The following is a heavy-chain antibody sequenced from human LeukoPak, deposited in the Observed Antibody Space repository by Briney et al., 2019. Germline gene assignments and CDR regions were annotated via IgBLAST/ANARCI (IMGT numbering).Heavy chain of an antibody. D-gene: IGHD6-19*01. CDR2: IRYDGSNK. CDR1: GFTFSSYG. V-gene: IGHV3-30*02. Sequence: GGSLRLSCAASGFTFSSYGMRWVRQAPGKGLEWVAFIRYDGSNKYYADSVKGRFTISRDNSKNTLYLQMNSLRAEDTAVYYCAKAGSSSGWSRYYYYYYMDVWGKGTTVTVSS. CDR3: AKAGSSSGWSRYYYYYYMDV. J-gene: IGHJ6*03.